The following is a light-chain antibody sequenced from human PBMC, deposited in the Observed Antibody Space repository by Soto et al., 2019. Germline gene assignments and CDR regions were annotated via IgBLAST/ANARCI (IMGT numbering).Light chain of an antibody. CDR3: QQYRPSLFP. Sequence: EIVLTQSPGTLSLSPGERATLSCRASQSVSSNYLAWYQQRPGQAPRLLIYGASSRAIGIPDRFAGSGSGTDFTLTISSLEPEDFAVYYCQQYRPSLFPFGHGTKVEIK. V-gene: IGKV3-20*01. CDR1: QSVSSNY. CDR2: GAS. J-gene: IGKJ3*01.